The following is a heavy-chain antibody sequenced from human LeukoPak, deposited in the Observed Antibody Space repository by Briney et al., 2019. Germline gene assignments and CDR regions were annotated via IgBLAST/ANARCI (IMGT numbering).Heavy chain of an antibody. Sequence: SVKVSCKASGGTFSSYAISWVRQAPGQGLEWMGGITSIFGTANYAQKFQGRVTITADESTSTAYMELSSLRSEDTAVYYCAREMEAIVVVPAAMRTLYYFDYWGQGTLVTVSS. D-gene: IGHD2-2*01. J-gene: IGHJ4*02. V-gene: IGHV1-69*13. CDR3: AREMEAIVVVPAAMRTLYYFDY. CDR2: ITSIFGTA. CDR1: GGTFSSYA.